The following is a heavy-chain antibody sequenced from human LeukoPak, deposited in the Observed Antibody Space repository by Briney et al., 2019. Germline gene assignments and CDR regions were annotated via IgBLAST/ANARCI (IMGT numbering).Heavy chain of an antibody. Sequence: RGGSLRLSCAASGFTFSSYAMSWVRQAPGKGLEWVSAINGSGGSTYYADSVKGRFTISRDNSKNTLYLQMNSLRAEDTAVYYCAKVVSTVVSYFDYWGQGTLVTVSS. CDR2: INGSGGST. D-gene: IGHD4-23*01. CDR1: GFTFSSYA. CDR3: AKVVSTVVSYFDY. V-gene: IGHV3-23*01. J-gene: IGHJ4*02.